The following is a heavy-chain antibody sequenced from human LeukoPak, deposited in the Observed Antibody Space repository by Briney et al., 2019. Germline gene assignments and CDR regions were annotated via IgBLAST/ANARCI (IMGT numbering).Heavy chain of an antibody. J-gene: IGHJ4*02. CDR1: GFTFSSYS. CDR2: ISSSSSYT. Sequence: GGSLRLSCAASGFTFSSYSMNWVRQAPGKGLEWVSSISSSSSYTYYADSVKGRFTISRDNAKNSLYLQMNSLRAEDTAVYYCAREVQSYDFWSGYYNPSFDYWGQGTLVTVSS. CDR3: AREVQSYDFWSGYYNPSFDY. V-gene: IGHV3-21*01. D-gene: IGHD3-3*01.